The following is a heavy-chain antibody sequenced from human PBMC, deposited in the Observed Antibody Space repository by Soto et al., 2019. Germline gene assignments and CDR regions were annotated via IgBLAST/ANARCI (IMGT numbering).Heavy chain of an antibody. CDR3: PPDARPLWSHALPGY. V-gene: IGHV3-30-3*01. CDR2: ISYDGRRK. Sequence: GGSPRLACAAGGFSFSSSAMQWVRQAPGNGLEWVSGISYDGRRKYYAESVKGGFTISTDNSKNTLYLQINTLRADDPAVYYCPPDARPLWSHALPGYWRQGTLVTVSS. CDR1: GFSFSSSA. J-gene: IGHJ4*02. D-gene: IGHD3-10*01.